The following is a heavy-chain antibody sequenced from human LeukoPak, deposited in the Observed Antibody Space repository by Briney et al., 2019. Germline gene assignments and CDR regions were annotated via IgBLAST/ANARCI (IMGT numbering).Heavy chain of an antibody. CDR2: INPNSGGT. CDR3: ARGYSSSWYYFDY. CDR1: GYTFTGYY. J-gene: IGHJ4*02. V-gene: IGHV1-2*02. Sequence: GASVNVSCKASGYTFTGYYMHWVRQAPGQGLEWMGWINPNSGGTNYAQKFQGRVTMTRDTSISTAYMELSRLRSDDTAVYYCARGYSSSWYYFDYWGQGTLVTVSS. D-gene: IGHD6-13*01.